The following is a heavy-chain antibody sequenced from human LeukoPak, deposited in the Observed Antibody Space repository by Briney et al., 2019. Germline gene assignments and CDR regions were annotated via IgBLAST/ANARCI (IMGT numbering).Heavy chain of an antibody. CDR3: ARGVYYYGSGSFNWFDP. CDR2: IYYSGST. J-gene: IGHJ5*02. Sequence: PSETLSLTCNVSGGSISSYYWSWIRQPPGKGLEWIGYIYYSGSTNYNPSLKSRVTISVDTPKNQFSLKLSSVTAADTAVYYCARGVYYYGSGSFNWFDPWGQGTLVTVSS. D-gene: IGHD3-10*01. CDR1: GGSISSYY. V-gene: IGHV4-59*01.